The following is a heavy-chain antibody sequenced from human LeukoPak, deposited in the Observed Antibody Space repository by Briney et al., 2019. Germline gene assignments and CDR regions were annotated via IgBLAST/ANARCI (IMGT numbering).Heavy chain of an antibody. CDR3: ARGGSYYYMDV. J-gene: IGHJ6*03. CDR2: IIPIFGTA. Sequence: GASVTVSCKASGGTFSSYAISWGRQAPGQGLEWMGGIIPIFGTANYAQKFQGRVTITTDESTTTAYMELSSLRSEDTAVYYCARGGSYYYMDVWGKGTTVTVSS. CDR1: GGTFSSYA. V-gene: IGHV1-69*05. D-gene: IGHD1-26*01.